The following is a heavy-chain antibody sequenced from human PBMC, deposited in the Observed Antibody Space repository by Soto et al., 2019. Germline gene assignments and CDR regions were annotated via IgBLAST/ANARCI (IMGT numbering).Heavy chain of an antibody. V-gene: IGHV1-2*02. J-gene: IGHJ6*02. CDR3: ARSPLYYDFWSGPGAHYYYGMDV. D-gene: IGHD3-3*01. CDR2: INPNSGVT. Sequence: VASVKVSCKTSGYIFTGYYMHWVRQAPGQGLEWMGWINPNSGVTDYAQKFQGRVTITADKSTSTAYMELSSLRSEDTAVYYCARSPLYYDFWSGPGAHYYYGMDVWGQGTTVTVSS. CDR1: GYIFTGYY.